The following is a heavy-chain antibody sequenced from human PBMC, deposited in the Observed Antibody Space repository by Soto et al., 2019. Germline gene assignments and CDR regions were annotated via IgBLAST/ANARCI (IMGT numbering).Heavy chain of an antibody. CDR1: GFTFSSYG. D-gene: IGHD5-18*01. J-gene: IGHJ4*02. CDR2: ISYDGSNK. CDR3: ASSRHPVDTADY. V-gene: IGHV3-30*03. Sequence: PGGSLRLSCAASGFTFSSYGMHWVRQAPGKGLEWVAVISYDGSNKYYADSVKGRFTISRDNSKNTLYLQMNSLRAEDTAVYYCASSRHPVDTADYWGQGTLVTVSS.